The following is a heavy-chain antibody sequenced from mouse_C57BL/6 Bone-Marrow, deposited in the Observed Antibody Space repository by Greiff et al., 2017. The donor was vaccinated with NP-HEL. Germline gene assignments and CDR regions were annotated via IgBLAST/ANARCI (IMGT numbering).Heavy chain of an antibody. CDR3: ARPHYGSSPWFAY. J-gene: IGHJ3*01. D-gene: IGHD1-1*01. V-gene: IGHV1-63*01. Sequence: VQLQQSGAELVRPGTSVKMSCKASGYTFTNYWIGWAKQRPGHGLEWIGDIYPGGGYTNYNEKFKGKATLTADKSSSTAYMELRSLTSEDSAVYFCARPHYGSSPWFAYWGQGTLVTVSA. CDR2: IYPGGGYT. CDR1: GYTFTNYW.